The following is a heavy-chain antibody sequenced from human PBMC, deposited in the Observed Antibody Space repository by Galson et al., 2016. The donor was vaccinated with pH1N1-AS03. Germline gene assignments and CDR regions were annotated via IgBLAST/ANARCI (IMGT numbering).Heavy chain of an antibody. CDR2: IDPSIGST. Sequence: QSGAEVKKPGASVKVSCKASGYTFSRYYMHWMRQAPGQGPEWMGVIDPSIGSTTYAQKFQGRVTMTRDTATTTAYMELSSLRSDDTAVYYCATYGSGSRGGFDYWGQGALITVSS. V-gene: IGHV1-46*01. CDR1: GYTFSRYY. CDR3: ATYGSGSRGGFDY. J-gene: IGHJ4*02. D-gene: IGHD3-10*01.